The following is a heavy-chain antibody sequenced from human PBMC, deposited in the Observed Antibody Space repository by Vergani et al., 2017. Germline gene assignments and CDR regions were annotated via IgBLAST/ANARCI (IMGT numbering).Heavy chain of an antibody. Sequence: QLQESGPGLVKPSETLSLTCIVSGDSIRSGSHYWSWIRQPAGKGPEWIGHIHTGGSTDLNPSFKSRVSISVDTSKSQFSLKLSSVTAADTAVYYCARAPIGSTIFGVVIIRFAFDIWGQGTMVTVSS. CDR1: GDSIRSGSHY. CDR3: ARAPIGSTIFGVVIIRFAFDI. J-gene: IGHJ3*02. CDR2: IHTGGST. V-gene: IGHV4-61*02. D-gene: IGHD3-3*01.